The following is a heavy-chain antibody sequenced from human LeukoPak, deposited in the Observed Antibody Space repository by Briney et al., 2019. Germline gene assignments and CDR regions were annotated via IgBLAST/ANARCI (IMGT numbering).Heavy chain of an antibody. J-gene: IGHJ4*02. CDR2: IKQDGNEK. D-gene: IGHD1-14*01. V-gene: IGHV3-7*01. Sequence: PGGSLRLSCGASGFTFTSHWMSWVRQAPGKGLEWVANIKQDGNEKYYVESVKGRFIISRDNAKNSLYLQMNSLRAEDTAVYYCAKCSTGTVYSYFDYWGQGTLVTVSS. CDR3: AKCSTGTVYSYFDY. CDR1: GFTFTSHW.